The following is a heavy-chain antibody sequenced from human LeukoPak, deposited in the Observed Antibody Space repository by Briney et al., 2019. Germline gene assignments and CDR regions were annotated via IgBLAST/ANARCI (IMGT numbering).Heavy chain of an antibody. V-gene: IGHV3-48*04. CDR3: ARDGGLSGSYLDAFDI. CDR1: GFTFSSYG. Sequence: GGSLRLSCAASGFTFSSYGMHWVRQAPGKGLEWVSYISSSSSTIYYADSVKGRFTISRDNAKNSLYLQMNSLRAEDTAVYYCARDGGLSGSYLDAFDIWGQGTMVTVSS. J-gene: IGHJ3*02. D-gene: IGHD1-26*01. CDR2: ISSSSSTI.